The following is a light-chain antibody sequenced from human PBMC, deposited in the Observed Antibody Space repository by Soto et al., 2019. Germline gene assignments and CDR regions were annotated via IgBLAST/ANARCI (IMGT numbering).Light chain of an antibody. Sequence: IVLTQSPGTLSLSPGERATLSCRASQSVSNNYLAWYQQKPGQAPRLLIYGASIRATGIPDRFSGSGSGTDFTLTISTVEPEDFAGYYCQQYGSSPPYTFGQGTKLEIK. CDR2: GAS. CDR1: QSVSNNY. J-gene: IGKJ2*01. V-gene: IGKV3-20*01. CDR3: QQYGSSPPYT.